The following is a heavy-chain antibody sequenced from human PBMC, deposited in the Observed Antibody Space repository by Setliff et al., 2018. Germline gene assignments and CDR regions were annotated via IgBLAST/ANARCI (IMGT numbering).Heavy chain of an antibody. D-gene: IGHD2-21*01. V-gene: IGHV3-48*01. J-gene: IGHJ4*02. Sequence: GGSLRLSCEASGFTFSGYSMNWVRQAPGKGLEWVSYISSSSHTIPYADSVKGRFTISRDNAKNSLYLQMNSLGAEDTAVYYCARVYAYIYGFDYWGQGTPVTVSS. CDR2: ISSSSHTI. CDR3: ARVYAYIYGFDY. CDR1: GFTFSGYS.